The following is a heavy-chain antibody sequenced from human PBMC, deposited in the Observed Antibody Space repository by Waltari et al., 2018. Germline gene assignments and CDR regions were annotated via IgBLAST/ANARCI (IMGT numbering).Heavy chain of an antibody. J-gene: IGHJ3*02. Sequence: EVQLVESGGGLIQPGGSLRLPGAALGSTFSSYWMDWVRQAPGKGLVWVERNNSDGSSTSNADSVKGRFTISRDNAKNTLYLQMNSLRAEDTAMYYCASGNSHAFDIWGQGTMVTVSS. CDR3: ASGNSHAFDI. CDR1: GSTFSSYW. D-gene: IGHD1-7*01. V-gene: IGHV3-74*01. CDR2: NNSDGSST.